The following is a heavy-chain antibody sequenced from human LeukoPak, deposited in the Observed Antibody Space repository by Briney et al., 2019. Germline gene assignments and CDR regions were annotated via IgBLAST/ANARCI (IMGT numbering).Heavy chain of an antibody. V-gene: IGHV4-4*02. Sequence: PSGTLSLTCAVSGGSISSNNWWNWVRQPPGKGLEWIGEIYHSGSTNYNPSLKSRVTVSVDTSKNQFSLKLSSVTAADTAVYYCARRSYNSPFRYWGQGTLVTVSS. CDR1: GGSISSNNW. CDR2: IYHSGST. CDR3: ARRSYNSPFRY. J-gene: IGHJ4*02. D-gene: IGHD5-24*01.